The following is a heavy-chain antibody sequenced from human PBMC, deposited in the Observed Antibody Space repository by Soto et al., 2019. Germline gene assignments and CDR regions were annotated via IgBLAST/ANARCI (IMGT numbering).Heavy chain of an antibody. D-gene: IGHD3-16*02. Sequence: SETLSLTCAVYGGSFSGYYWGWIRQPPGKGLEWIGEINHSGSTNYNPSLKSRVTISVDTSKNQFPLKLSSVTAADTAVYYCARGPYDYVWGSYRYVAHFDYWGQGTLVTVSS. CDR1: GGSFSGYY. CDR2: INHSGST. J-gene: IGHJ4*02. CDR3: ARGPYDYVWGSYRYVAHFDY. V-gene: IGHV4-34*01.